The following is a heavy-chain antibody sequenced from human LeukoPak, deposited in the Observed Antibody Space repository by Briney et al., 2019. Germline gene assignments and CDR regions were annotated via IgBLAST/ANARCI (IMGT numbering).Heavy chain of an antibody. CDR2: IRYDGSNK. CDR1: RLTFSSYG. CDR3: AKAGPIAAAISFDY. V-gene: IGHV3-30*02. Sequence: GGSLRLSCAASRLTFSSYGMHWVRQAPGKGLEWVAFIRYDGSNKYYADSVKGRFTISRDNSKNTLYLQMNSLRAEDTAVYYCAKAGPIAAAISFDYWGQGTLVTVSS. J-gene: IGHJ4*02. D-gene: IGHD6-13*01.